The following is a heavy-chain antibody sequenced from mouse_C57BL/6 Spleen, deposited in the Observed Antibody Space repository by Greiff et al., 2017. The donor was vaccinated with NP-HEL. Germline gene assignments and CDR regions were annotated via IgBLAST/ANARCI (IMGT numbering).Heavy chain of an antibody. CDR3: ARDGYYGSLAWFAY. Sequence: QVQLQQPGAELVKPGASVKMSCKASGYTFTSYWITWVKQRPGQGLEWIGDIYPGSGSTNYNEKFKSKATLTVDTSSSTAYMQLSSLTSEDSAVYYCARDGYYGSLAWFAYWGQGTLVTVSA. J-gene: IGHJ3*01. V-gene: IGHV1-55*01. CDR2: IYPGSGST. D-gene: IGHD1-1*01. CDR1: GYTFTSYW.